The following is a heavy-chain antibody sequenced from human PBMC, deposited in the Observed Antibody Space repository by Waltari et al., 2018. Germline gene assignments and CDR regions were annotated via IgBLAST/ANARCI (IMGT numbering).Heavy chain of an antibody. CDR2: INPNSGGT. CDR3: ARLGTTVTTDYYYYGMDV. J-gene: IGHJ6*02. Sequence: QVQLVQSGAEVKKPGASVKVSCKVSGYTFTGYYMHWVRQAPGQGLEWMGRINPNSGGTNYAQKFQGRVTMTRDTSISTAYMELSRLRSDDTAVYYCARLGTTVTTDYYYYGMDVWGQGTTVTVSS. V-gene: IGHV1-2*06. CDR1: GYTFTGYY. D-gene: IGHD4-17*01.